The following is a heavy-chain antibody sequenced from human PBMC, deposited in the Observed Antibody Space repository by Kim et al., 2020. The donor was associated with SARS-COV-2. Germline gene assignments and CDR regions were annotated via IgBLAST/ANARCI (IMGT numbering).Heavy chain of an antibody. V-gene: IGHV1-2*04. D-gene: IGHD4-17*01. J-gene: IGHJ4*02. CDR2: SNPNSGGT. CDR3: ARGGRPSAFAVTGRQLGY. CDR1: GYTFTGYY. Sequence: ASVKVSCKASGYTFTGYYMHWVRQAPGQGLEWMGWSNPNSGGTNYAQKFQGWVTKTRDTSINTTYMEMSRLRANDTGVCYCARGGRPSAFAVTGRQLGYWGPGTLATVAS.